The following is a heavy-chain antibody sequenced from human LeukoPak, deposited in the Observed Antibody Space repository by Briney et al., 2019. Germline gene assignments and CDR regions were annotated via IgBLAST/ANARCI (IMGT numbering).Heavy chain of an antibody. CDR2: ISYDGSNK. D-gene: IGHD3-22*01. CDR3: ARGYYYDSNGAFDI. J-gene: IGHJ3*02. Sequence: PGGSLRLYCAASGFTFSSYAMHWVRQAPGKGLEWVAVISYDGSNKYYADSVKGRFTISRDNSKNTLYLQMNSLRAEDTAVYYCARGYYYDSNGAFDIWGQGTMVTVSS. CDR1: GFTFSSYA. V-gene: IGHV3-30-3*01.